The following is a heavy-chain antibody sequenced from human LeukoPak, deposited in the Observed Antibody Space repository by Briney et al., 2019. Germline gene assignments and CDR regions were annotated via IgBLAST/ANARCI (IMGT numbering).Heavy chain of an antibody. CDR2: MNPNSGNT. V-gene: IGHV1-8*02. D-gene: IGHD6-13*01. Sequence: GASVKASCKASGYTFTGYYMHWVRQAPGQGLEWMGWMNPNSGNTGYAQKFQGRVTMTRNTSISTAYMELSSLRSEDTAVYYCARGHIAAQGAAYWGQGTLVTVSS. CDR1: GYTFTGYY. J-gene: IGHJ4*02. CDR3: ARGHIAAQGAAY.